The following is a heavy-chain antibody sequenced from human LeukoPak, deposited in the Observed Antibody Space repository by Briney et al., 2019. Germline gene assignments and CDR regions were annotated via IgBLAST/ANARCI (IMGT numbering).Heavy chain of an antibody. D-gene: IGHD6-19*01. CDR1: GGTFSSYA. Sequence: GASVKVSCKASGGTFSSYAISWVRQAPGQGLEWMGGIIPIFGTANYAQKFQGRVTITTDESTSTAYMELSSLRSEDTAVYYCASEEQYYFDYWGQGTLVTVSS. CDR2: IIPIFGTA. J-gene: IGHJ4*02. CDR3: ASEEQYYFDY. V-gene: IGHV1-69*05.